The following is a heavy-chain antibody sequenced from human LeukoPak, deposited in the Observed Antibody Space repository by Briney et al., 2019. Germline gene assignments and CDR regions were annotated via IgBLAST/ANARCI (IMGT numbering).Heavy chain of an antibody. V-gene: IGHV3-53*01. Sequence: GGSLTLSCAASGFTVSSNYMSWVRQAPGKGLEWVSVIYSGGSTYYADSVKGRFTISRDNSKNTLYLQMNSLRAEDTAVYYCARGSSSSLNDAFDIWGQGTMVTVSS. D-gene: IGHD6-13*01. CDR2: IYSGGST. CDR3: ARGSSSSLNDAFDI. J-gene: IGHJ3*02. CDR1: GFTVSSNY.